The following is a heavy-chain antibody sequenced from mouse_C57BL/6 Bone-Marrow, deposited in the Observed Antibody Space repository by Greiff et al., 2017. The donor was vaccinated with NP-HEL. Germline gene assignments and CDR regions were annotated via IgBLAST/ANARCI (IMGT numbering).Heavy chain of an antibody. J-gene: IGHJ4*01. Sequence: VQLQQSGAELMKPGASVTLSCTATGYTFTGYWIEWVKQRPGHGLEWIGEILPGSGSTNYHAKFNGQATITEDTSSNTAYMQLSSLTTEDSAIYYCARGGYYGSQMDYWGQGTSGTVSS. CDR1: GYTFTGYW. CDR3: ARGGYYGSQMDY. D-gene: IGHD1-1*01. CDR2: ILPGSGST. V-gene: IGHV1-9*01.